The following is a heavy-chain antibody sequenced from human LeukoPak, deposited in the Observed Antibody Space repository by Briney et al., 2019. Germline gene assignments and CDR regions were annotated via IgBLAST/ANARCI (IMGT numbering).Heavy chain of an antibody. CDR3: ARGKARAVAGFDY. D-gene: IGHD6-19*01. V-gene: IGHV4-38-2*02. CDR1: GYSISSGYY. J-gene: IGHJ4*02. CDR2: IFHSGST. Sequence: LETLSLTCTVSGYSISSGYYWGWIRQPPGKGLEWIVSIFHSGSTYYNPSLKSRVTISVDTSNNQFSLKLTSVTAADTAVYYCARGKARAVAGFDYWGQGNLVTVSS.